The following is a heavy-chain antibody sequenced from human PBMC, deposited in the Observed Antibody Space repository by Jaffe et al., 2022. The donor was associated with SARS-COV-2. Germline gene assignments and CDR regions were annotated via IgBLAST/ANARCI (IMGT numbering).Heavy chain of an antibody. CDR3: ALSRDGYSGGFDY. V-gene: IGHV3-72*01. CDR2: TRNKANSYTT. J-gene: IGHJ4*02. Sequence: EVQLVESGGGLVQPGGSLRLSCAASGFTFSDHYMDWVRQAPGKGLEWVGRTRNKANSYTTEYAASVKGRFTISRDDSKNSLYLQMNSLKTEDTAVYYCALSRDGYSGGFDYWGQGTLVTVSS. D-gene: IGHD2-15*01. CDR1: GFTFSDHY.